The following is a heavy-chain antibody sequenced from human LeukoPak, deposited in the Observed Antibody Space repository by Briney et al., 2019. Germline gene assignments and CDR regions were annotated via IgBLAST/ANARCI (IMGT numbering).Heavy chain of an antibody. CDR3: ARDPSNYYDSSGYSRVDYYYGMDV. V-gene: IGHV1-18*01. D-gene: IGHD3-22*01. CDR1: GYTFTSYG. Sequence: ASVKVSCKASGYTFTSYGISWVRRAPGQGLEWMGWISAYNGNTNYAQKLQGRVTMTTDTSTSTAYMELRSLRSDDTAVYYCARDPSNYYDSSGYSRVDYYYGMDVWGQGTTVTVSS. CDR2: ISAYNGNT. J-gene: IGHJ6*02.